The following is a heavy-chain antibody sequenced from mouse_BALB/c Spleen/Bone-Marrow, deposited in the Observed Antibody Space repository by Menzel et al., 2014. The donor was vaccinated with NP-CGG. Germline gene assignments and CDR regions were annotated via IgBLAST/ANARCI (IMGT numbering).Heavy chain of an antibody. Sequence: QVQLQQSGAELVRPGASVKPSCKASGYSFTNYWMNWMKQRPGQGLEWIGMIHPSDSETRLNQKFKDKATLTVDKSSSTAYMQLSSPTSEDSAVYYCASDDYDGSWFAYWGQGTLVTVSA. CDR1: GYSFTNYW. J-gene: IGHJ3*01. D-gene: IGHD2-4*01. CDR2: IHPSDSET. V-gene: IGHV1-74*01. CDR3: ASDDYDGSWFAY.